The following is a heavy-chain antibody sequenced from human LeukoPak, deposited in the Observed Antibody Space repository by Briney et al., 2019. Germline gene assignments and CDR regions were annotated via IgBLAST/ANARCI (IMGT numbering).Heavy chain of an antibody. J-gene: IGHJ4*02. V-gene: IGHV4-39*01. D-gene: IGHD5-18*01. CDR3: ARGRGYSPRHPDY. CDR1: GGSISSTNYY. CDR2: IYYSGST. Sequence: PSETLSLTCTVSGGSISSTNYYWGWIRQPPGKGLEWIGSIYYSGSTYYNPSLKSRVTISVDTSKNQFSLKLNSVTAADTAVYYCARGRGYSPRHPDYWGQGTLVTVSS.